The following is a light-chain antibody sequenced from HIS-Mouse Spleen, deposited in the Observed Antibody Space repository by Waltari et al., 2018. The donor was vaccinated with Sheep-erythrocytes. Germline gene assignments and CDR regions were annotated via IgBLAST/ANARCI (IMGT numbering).Light chain of an antibody. Sequence: SYELTQPPSVSVSPGQTASITCSGDKLGDKYACWYQQKPGQSLVLVIYQDSKRPSGTPERFSGSNSGNTATLTISGTQAMDEADYYCQAWDSSTAWVFGGGTKLTVL. J-gene: IGLJ3*02. CDR1: KLGDKY. CDR3: QAWDSSTAWV. V-gene: IGLV3-1*01. CDR2: QDS.